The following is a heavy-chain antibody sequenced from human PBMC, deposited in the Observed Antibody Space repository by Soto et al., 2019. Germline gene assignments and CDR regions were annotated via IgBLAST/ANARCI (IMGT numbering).Heavy chain of an antibody. CDR2: IYYNGII. Sequence: QVSLQESGPGLVKPSQTLSLSCTVSGDSITDGDYYWSWIRQPPGKDLEWIAYIYYNGIIHYNPSLKSRVTISMDPSKNQFSLTITSVTDSDTAVYSCARGIQEGFDPWGQETLVTVSS. J-gene: IGHJ5*02. V-gene: IGHV4-30-4*01. D-gene: IGHD5-18*01. CDR1: GDSITDGDYY. CDR3: ARGIQEGFDP.